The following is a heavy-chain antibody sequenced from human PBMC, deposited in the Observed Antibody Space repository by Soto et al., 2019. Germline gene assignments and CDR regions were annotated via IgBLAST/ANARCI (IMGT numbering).Heavy chain of an antibody. J-gene: IGHJ6*02. V-gene: IGHV4-59*08. CDR3: VRQGFGNLHGLVYV. CDR1: GVASGNSK. D-gene: IGHD3-10*01. Sequence: QGQLQESGQVLGNPSKTLSLTCPVSGVASGNSKWSWIRKSPGKGLEWIGYIDDGGNTSYNPSLKSRVTKLVYTSTRQFSLNLRSVTAANTAVYYCVRQGFGNLHGLVYVWCPVPTVTVSS. CDR2: IDDGGNT.